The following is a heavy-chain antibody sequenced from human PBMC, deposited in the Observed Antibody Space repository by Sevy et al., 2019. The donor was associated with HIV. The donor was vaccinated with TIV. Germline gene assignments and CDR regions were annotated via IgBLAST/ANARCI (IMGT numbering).Heavy chain of an antibody. CDR2: INSDSGVT. CDR1: GYIFTDYY. CDR3: ARLITKPTSDLYGMDV. V-gene: IGHV1-2*02. J-gene: IGHJ6*02. D-gene: IGHD3-16*01. Sequence: ASVKVSCQASGYIFTDYYIHWVRQAPGQGLEWMAWINSDSGVTNYAQRFQGEVTVTRDTSLSTAYLELSRLKSNETAIYYCARLITKPTSDLYGMDVWGQGTTVTVSS.